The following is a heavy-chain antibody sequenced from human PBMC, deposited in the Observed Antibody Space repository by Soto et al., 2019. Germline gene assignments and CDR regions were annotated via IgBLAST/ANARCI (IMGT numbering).Heavy chain of an antibody. V-gene: IGHV3-9*01. CDR1: GFTFDDYA. CDR2: ISWNSGSI. Sequence: GGSLRLSCTASGFTFDDYAMHWVRQAPGKGLEWVSGISWNSGSIGYADSVKGRFTISRDNAKNSLYLQMNSLRAEDTALYYCAKDMSIAARPYYYYYMDVWGKGTTVTVSS. D-gene: IGHD6-6*01. CDR3: AKDMSIAARPYYYYYMDV. J-gene: IGHJ6*03.